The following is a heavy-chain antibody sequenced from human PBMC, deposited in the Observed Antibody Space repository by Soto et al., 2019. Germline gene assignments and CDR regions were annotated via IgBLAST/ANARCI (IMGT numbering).Heavy chain of an antibody. Sequence: QVQLQESGPELVKPSETLSLTCTVSGGSISSYYWSWIRQPPGKGLEWIGYIYYSGSTNYNPSLKSRVTISVDTSKNQFSLKLSSVTAADTAVYYCARDRWFGDPFDLWGRGTLVTVSS. J-gene: IGHJ2*01. CDR2: IYYSGST. V-gene: IGHV4-59*01. D-gene: IGHD3-10*01. CDR1: GGSISSYY. CDR3: ARDRWFGDPFDL.